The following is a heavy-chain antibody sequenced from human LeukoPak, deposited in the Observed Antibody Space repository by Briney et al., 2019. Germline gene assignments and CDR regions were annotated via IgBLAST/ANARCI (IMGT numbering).Heavy chain of an antibody. D-gene: IGHD3-22*01. CDR2: VSGSSSST. CDR1: GFAFSSYA. Sequence: GGSLRLSCAASGFAFSSYAMSWVRQAPGKGLEWVSAVSGSSSSTYYADSVKGRFTISRDNSKSTLYLQMNSLRAEDTAVYYCAKVYDSSGYYRPFDYWGQGTLVTVSS. CDR3: AKVYDSSGYYRPFDY. V-gene: IGHV3-23*01. J-gene: IGHJ4*02.